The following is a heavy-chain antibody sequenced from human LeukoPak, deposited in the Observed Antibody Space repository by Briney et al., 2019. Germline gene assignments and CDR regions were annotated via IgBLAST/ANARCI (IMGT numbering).Heavy chain of an antibody. CDR3: AKDDRLGHSFDY. Sequence: PGRSLRLSCAASGFTFSSYAMHWVRQAPGKGLEWVAVISYDGSNKYYADSVKGRFTISRDNSKNTLYLQMNSLRAEDTAVYYCAKDDRLGHSFDYWGQGTLVTVSS. V-gene: IGHV3-30-3*01. D-gene: IGHD3-16*01. CDR1: GFTFSSYA. CDR2: ISYDGSNK. J-gene: IGHJ4*02.